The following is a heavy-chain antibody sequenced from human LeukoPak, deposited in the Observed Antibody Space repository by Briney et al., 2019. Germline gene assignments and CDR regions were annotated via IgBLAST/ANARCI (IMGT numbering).Heavy chain of an antibody. J-gene: IGHJ4*02. CDR1: GFSISSGYY. CDR2: VYHSGNT. CDR3: ARLSESYVY. Sequence: SETLSLTCAVSGFSISSGYYWGWIRQPPGKGLEWIGSVYHSGNTYYNPSLKSRVTILVDTSKNQFSLKLKSVTAADTAVYYCARLSESYVYWGQGTLVTVSS. D-gene: IGHD1-26*01. V-gene: IGHV4-38-2*01.